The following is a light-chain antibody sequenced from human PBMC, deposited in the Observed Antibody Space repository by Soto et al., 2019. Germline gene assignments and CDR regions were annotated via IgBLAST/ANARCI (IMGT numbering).Light chain of an antibody. V-gene: IGLV7-46*01. CDR1: TGAVTNGHY. CDR2: DTR. Sequence: QSVVTLEPSLTVSPGGTVTLTCGSRTGAVTNGHYAYWIQQKPGQAPRTLIFDTRLKHSWAPARFSGSLLGGRAALTLSGAQPEDEADYYCLLSYGAVRIFGGGTKLTVL. CDR3: LLSYGAVRI. J-gene: IGLJ2*01.